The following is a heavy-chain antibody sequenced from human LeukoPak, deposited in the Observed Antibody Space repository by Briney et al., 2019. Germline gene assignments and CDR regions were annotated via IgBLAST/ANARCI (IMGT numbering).Heavy chain of an antibody. V-gene: IGHV3-30*18. CDR2: ISYDGSNE. J-gene: IGHJ4*02. D-gene: IGHD2-15*01. Sequence: TGGSLRLSCTASGFTFSNYGMHWVRQSPGKGLEWVAVISYDGSNENYADSVKGRFTVSRDNSKNTLYLQTNSLRAEDTAVYYCAKDPYGSATYFDYWGQGILVTVSS. CDR1: GFTFSNYG. CDR3: AKDPYGSATYFDY.